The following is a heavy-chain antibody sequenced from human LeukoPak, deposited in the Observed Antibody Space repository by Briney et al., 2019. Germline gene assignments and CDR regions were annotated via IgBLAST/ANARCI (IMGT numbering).Heavy chain of an antibody. V-gene: IGHV4-34*01. CDR2: INHSGST. J-gene: IGHJ4*02. Sequence: KPSETLSLACAVYGGSFSGYYWSWIRQPPGKGLEWIGEINHSGSTSYNPSLKSRATISVDTSKNQFYLKLSSVTAADTAVYYCARSRREVRFGELLLRYFDYWGQGTLVTVSS. CDR3: ARSRREVRFGELLLRYFDY. D-gene: IGHD3-10*01. CDR1: GGSFSGYY.